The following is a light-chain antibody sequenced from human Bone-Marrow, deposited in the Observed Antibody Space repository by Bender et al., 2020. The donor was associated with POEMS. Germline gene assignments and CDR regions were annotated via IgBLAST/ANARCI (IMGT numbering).Light chain of an antibody. CDR1: SSNIVSNT. V-gene: IGLV1-44*01. Sequence: QSVLTQAPSASGTPGQRVTISCSGSSSNIVSNTVNWYQQFPGTAPKLLIYSNNQRPSGVPDRFSGFKSGTSASLAISGLQSEDEADYYCAAWDDSLNGRVFGGGTKVTVL. CDR3: AAWDDSLNGRV. CDR2: SNN. J-gene: IGLJ3*02.